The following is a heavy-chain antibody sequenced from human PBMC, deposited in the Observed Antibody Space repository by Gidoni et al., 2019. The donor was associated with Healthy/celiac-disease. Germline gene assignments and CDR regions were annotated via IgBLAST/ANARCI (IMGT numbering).Heavy chain of an antibody. Sequence: QEQRVQYGAEVKKPGSAVKGSCMAAGGTFSSYAISWGRQAPGQGLAWVGGIIPVFGTANCAPKFQGRVTITAYKSTSTAYMELSSLRSEATAVYYCARDGAGLAAPHFWGQGTLVTVSS. D-gene: IGHD6-19*01. CDR3: ARDGAGLAAPHF. CDR2: IIPVFGTA. CDR1: GGTFSSYA. V-gene: IGHV1-69*06. J-gene: IGHJ4*02.